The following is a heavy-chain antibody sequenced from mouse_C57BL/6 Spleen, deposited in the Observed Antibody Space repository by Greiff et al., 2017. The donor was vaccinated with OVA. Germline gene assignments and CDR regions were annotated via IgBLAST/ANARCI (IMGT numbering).Heavy chain of an antibody. Sequence: QVQLQQPGAELVMPGASVKLSCKASGYTFTSYWMHWVKQRPGQGLEWIGEIDPSDSYTNYNQKFKGKSTLTVDKSSSTAYMQLSSLTSEDSAVYYCARRNYYGSREGAMDYWGQGTSVTVSS. V-gene: IGHV1-69*01. CDR3: ARRNYYGSREGAMDY. J-gene: IGHJ4*01. D-gene: IGHD1-1*01. CDR2: IDPSDSYT. CDR1: GYTFTSYW.